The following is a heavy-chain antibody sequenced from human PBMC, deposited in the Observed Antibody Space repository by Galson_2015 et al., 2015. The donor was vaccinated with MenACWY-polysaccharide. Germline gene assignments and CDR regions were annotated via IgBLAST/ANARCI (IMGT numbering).Heavy chain of an antibody. J-gene: IGHJ4*02. Sequence: PALVKPTQTLTLTCTLSGFSLSTSGVGVGWIRQPPGKALEWLAVLFWDNTKNYRPSLKSRLTITKDTSKNQVVLTMTNMDPVDTATYYCAHSRGITVPGPWGQGTLVTVSS. V-gene: IGHV2-5*02. CDR2: LFWDNTK. CDR3: AHSRGITVPGP. CDR1: GFSLSTSGVG. D-gene: IGHD6-19*01.